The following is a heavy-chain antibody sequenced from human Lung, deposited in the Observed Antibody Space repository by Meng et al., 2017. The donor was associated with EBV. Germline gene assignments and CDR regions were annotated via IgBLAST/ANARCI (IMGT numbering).Heavy chain of an antibody. CDR3: AREWCSGGSCYPDY. Sequence: VQLQAAGPGLVKPSQTLSLTCTFSGGSISSGDYYWSWIRQPPGKGLEWIGYIYYSGSTYYNPSLKSRVTISVDTSKNQFSLKLSSVTAADTAVYYCAREWCSGGSCYPDYWGQGTLVTVSS. CDR1: GGSISSGDYY. V-gene: IGHV4-30-4*01. CDR2: IYYSGST. D-gene: IGHD2-15*01. J-gene: IGHJ4*02.